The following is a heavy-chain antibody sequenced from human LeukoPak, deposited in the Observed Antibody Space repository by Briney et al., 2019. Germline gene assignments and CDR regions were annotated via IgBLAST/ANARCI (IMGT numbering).Heavy chain of an antibody. CDR3: ARAPDSNVFFDY. Sequence: PSETLSLTCTVSGTSISSYYWSWIRQPPGKGLEWIGYIYYSGSTNYNPSLKSRVTVSVDTSKNQFSLRLSSVTAADTAVYYCARAPDSNVFFDYWGQGTLVTVSS. CDR2: IYYSGST. CDR1: GTSISSYY. V-gene: IGHV4-59*01. D-gene: IGHD3-22*01. J-gene: IGHJ4*02.